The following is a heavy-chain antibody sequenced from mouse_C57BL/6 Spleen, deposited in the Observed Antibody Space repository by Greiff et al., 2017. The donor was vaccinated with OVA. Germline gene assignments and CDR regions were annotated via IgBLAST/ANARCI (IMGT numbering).Heavy chain of an antibody. CDR2: IDPSASYT. Sequence: QVQLQQPGAELVMPGASVKLSCKASGYTFTSYWMHWVKQRPGQGLEWIGEIDPSASYTNYNQKFKGKSTLTVDKSSSTAYMQLSSLTSEDSAVDYWARNYYCSSPYAMDYWGQGTSVTVSS. D-gene: IGHD1-1*01. CDR1: GYTFTSYW. J-gene: IGHJ4*01. CDR3: ARNYYCSSPYAMDY. V-gene: IGHV1-69*01.